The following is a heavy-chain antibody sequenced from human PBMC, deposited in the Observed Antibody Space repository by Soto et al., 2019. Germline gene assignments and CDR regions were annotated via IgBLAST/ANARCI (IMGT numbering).Heavy chain of an antibody. D-gene: IGHD6-13*01. J-gene: IGHJ6*02. CDR3: AICGIAEAGPYYYYGMDV. Sequence: GAPVQVSREASGYTFTGYDMHWVRQYPGQWLEWMGWIKPNRGGTNYAQKFQGWVTMTRDTSISTGYMELSRLRSDDTGVYYCAICGIAEAGPYYYYGMDVWGQGTTVTVSS. V-gene: IGHV1-2*04. CDR2: IKPNRGGT. CDR1: GYTFTGYD.